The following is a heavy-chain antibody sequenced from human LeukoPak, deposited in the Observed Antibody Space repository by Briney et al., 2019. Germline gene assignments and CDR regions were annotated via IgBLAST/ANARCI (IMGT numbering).Heavy chain of an antibody. CDR3: ARESGNYYDSRADY. J-gene: IGHJ4*02. Sequence: GASVKVSCKASGYTFTSYDINWVRQAIGQGLEWMGWMNPNSGNTGYAQKFQGRVTMTRNTSISTAYMELSSLRSEDSAVYYCARESGNYYDSRADYWGQGTLVTVSS. CDR1: GYTFTSYD. CDR2: MNPNSGNT. D-gene: IGHD3-22*01. V-gene: IGHV1-8*01.